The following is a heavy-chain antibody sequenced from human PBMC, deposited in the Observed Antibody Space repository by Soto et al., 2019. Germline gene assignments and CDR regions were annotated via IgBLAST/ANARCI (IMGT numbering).Heavy chain of an antibody. CDR2: ISSNSGSL. CDR3: ARGVSTSWLRDGFDV. V-gene: IGHV3-9*01. CDR1: GINFDNYA. J-gene: IGHJ3*01. Sequence: EVQLVESGGGLVQSGRSLRLSCAGSGINFDNYAMHWVRQAPGRGLEWVSGISSNSGSLGYADSVKGRFTISRDNAKKSLYLEMNSLGAEDTALYYCARGVSTSWLRDGFDVWGQGTMVTVSS. D-gene: IGHD2-2*01.